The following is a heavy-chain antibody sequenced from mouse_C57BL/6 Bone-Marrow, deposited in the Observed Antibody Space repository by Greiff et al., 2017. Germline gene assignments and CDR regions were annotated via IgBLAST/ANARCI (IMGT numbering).Heavy chain of an antibody. J-gene: IGHJ3*01. CDR1: GFTFSSYT. CDR2: ISGGGGNT. CDR3: ARLGGYYGDVAY. D-gene: IGHD1-1*01. V-gene: IGHV5-9*01. Sequence: EVQVVESGGGLVKPGGSLKLSCAASGFTFSSYTMSWVRQTPEKRLEWVATISGGGGNTYYPDSVKGRITISRDKAKNTLYLQMSSLRSEDTALYYCARLGGYYGDVAYWGQGTLVTVSA.